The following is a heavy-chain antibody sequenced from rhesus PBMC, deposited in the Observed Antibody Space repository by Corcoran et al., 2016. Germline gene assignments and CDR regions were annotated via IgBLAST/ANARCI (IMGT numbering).Heavy chain of an antibody. J-gene: IGHJ4*01. D-gene: IGHD5-24*01. Sequence: EVQLVESGGGLVQPGGSLRLSCAASGFTFSSSGMSWVRQAPGKGLGWVSSISSASSYIYYAESVKGRFTISRDNAKNSLSLQMNSLRAEDTAVYYCTSGYSNPDIDYWGQGVLVTVSS. CDR1: GFTFSSSG. V-gene: IGHV3S16*01. CDR2: ISSASSYI. CDR3: TSGYSNPDIDY.